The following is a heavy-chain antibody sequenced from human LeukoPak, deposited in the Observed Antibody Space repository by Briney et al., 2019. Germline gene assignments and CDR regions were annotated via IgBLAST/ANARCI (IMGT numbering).Heavy chain of an antibody. CDR2: ISGSGGST. D-gene: IGHD3-22*01. V-gene: IGHV3-23*01. Sequence: GGSLRLSCAASGFTFSSYAMSRVRQAPGKGQEWVSAISGSGGSTYYADSVKGRFTISRDNSKNTLYLQMNSLRAEDTAVYYCANHYYDSSGYWYYWGQGTLVTVSS. CDR1: GFTFSSYA. J-gene: IGHJ4*02. CDR3: ANHYYDSSGYWYY.